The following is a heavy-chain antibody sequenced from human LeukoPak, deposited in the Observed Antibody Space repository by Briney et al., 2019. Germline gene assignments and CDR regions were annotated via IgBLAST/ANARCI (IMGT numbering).Heavy chain of an antibody. CDR3: ARRPHSSGWTYYFDY. J-gene: IGHJ4*02. CDR2: IYPGDSDI. CDR1: GYGFNNFW. D-gene: IGHD6-19*01. V-gene: IGHV5-51*01. Sequence: GESLKISCKGSGYGFNNFWIGWVRQMPGKGLEWMGIIYPGDSDIRYSPSFQGQVTISADKSISTAYLQWSSLKASDTAVYYCARRPHSSGWTYYFDYWGQGTLVTVPP.